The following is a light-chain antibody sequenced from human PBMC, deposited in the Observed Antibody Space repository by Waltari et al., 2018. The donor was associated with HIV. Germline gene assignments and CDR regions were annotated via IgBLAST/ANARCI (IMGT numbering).Light chain of an antibody. V-gene: IGLV2-8*01. Sequence: QSALTQPPSASGSLGQSVTISCTGRSSDVGRYHYVSWYQQHPGKAPKLLIFEVNKRPSGVPDRFSGSKSGNTASLTVSGLQAEDEAEYSCSSYAGINPVIFGGGTTLTVL. CDR1: SSDVGRYHY. CDR2: EVN. CDR3: SSYAGINPVI. J-gene: IGLJ2*01.